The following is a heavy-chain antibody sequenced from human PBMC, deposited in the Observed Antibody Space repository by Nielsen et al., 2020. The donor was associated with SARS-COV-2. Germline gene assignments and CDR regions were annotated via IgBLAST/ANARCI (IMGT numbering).Heavy chain of an antibody. Sequence: GESLKISCAASGFTFSSYGMHWVRQAPGKGLEWVSAISGSGGSTYYADSVKGRFTISRDNAKNSLYLQMNSLRAEDTALYYCATFVGDYYALWGQGTMVTVSS. D-gene: IGHD2-21*01. J-gene: IGHJ3*01. CDR1: GFTFSSYG. V-gene: IGHV3-23*01. CDR2: ISGSGGST. CDR3: ATFVGDYYAL.